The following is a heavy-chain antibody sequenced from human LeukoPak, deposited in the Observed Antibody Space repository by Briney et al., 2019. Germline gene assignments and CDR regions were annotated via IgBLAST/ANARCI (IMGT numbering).Heavy chain of an antibody. Sequence: PSETLSLTCTVSGGSISSYYWSWIRQPPGKGLEWIGYIYYSGSTNYNPSLKSRVTISVDTFKNQFSLKLSSVTAADTAVYYCASEASSDDAFDIWGQGTMVTVSS. CDR1: GGSISSYY. V-gene: IGHV4-59*01. J-gene: IGHJ3*02. CDR3: ASEASSDDAFDI. CDR2: IYYSGST.